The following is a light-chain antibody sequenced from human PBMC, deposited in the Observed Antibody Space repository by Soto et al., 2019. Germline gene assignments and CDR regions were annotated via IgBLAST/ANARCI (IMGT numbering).Light chain of an antibody. Sequence: EIVLTQSPGTLSLSPGERATLSCRASQSVGSNYLAWYQQKPGQAHRLLMYGASTGAAGIPSWFSGSGSGTDFILTISRLQPEDSAFYYCQQYGTSPPLTFGGGTKVEIK. V-gene: IGKV3-20*01. CDR2: GAS. J-gene: IGKJ4*01. CDR1: QSVGSNY. CDR3: QQYGTSPPLT.